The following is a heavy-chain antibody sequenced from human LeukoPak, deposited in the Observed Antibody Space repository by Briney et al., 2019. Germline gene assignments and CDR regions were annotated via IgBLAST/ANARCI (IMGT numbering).Heavy chain of an antibody. CDR2: IKQDGSEE. D-gene: IGHD1-14*01. CDR3: ARGVEPLAANTLAY. J-gene: IGHJ4*02. Sequence: PGGSLRLSCAPSGFTFSSYWMTWVRQAPGKGLEWVANIKQDGSEEYYVDSVKGRFTISKDNAKNSLYLQMNSLRAEDTAVYYCARGVEPLAANTLAYWGQGTLVTVSS. CDR1: GFTFSSYW. V-gene: IGHV3-7*01.